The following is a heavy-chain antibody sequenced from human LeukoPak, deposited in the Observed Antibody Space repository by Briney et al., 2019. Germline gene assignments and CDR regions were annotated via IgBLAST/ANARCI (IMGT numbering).Heavy chain of an antibody. CDR3: ARGYQLGYYYYYYMDV. J-gene: IGHJ6*03. V-gene: IGHV1-18*01. CDR2: ISAYNGNT. D-gene: IGHD1-1*01. Sequence: ASVKVSCKASGYTFTSYGISWVRQAPGQGLEWMGRISAYNGNTNYAQKLQGRVTMTTDTSTSTAYMELRSLRSDDTAVYYCARGYQLGYYYYYYMDVWGKGTTVTVSS. CDR1: GYTFTSYG.